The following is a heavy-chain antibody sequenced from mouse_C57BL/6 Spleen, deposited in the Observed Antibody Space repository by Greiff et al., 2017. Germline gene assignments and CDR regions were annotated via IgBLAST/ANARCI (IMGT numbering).Heavy chain of an antibody. CDR2: IYPRSGNT. CDR3: AKEEGGSYYGYDDGVDY. J-gene: IGHJ2*01. V-gene: IGHV1-81*01. CDR1: GYTFTSYG. Sequence: QVQLQQSGAELVRPGASVKLSCKASGYTFTSYGISWVKQRTGQGLEWIGEIYPRSGNTYYNEKFKGKATLTADKSSSTAYMELRSLTSEDSAVYFGAKEEGGSYYGYDDGVDYWGQGTTLTVSS. D-gene: IGHD2-2*01.